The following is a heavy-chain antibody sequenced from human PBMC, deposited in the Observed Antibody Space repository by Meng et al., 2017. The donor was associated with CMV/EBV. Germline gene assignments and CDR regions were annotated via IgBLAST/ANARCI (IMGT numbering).Heavy chain of an antibody. CDR3: ARDRAPYYDFWSDLYYYGMDV. CDR2: INPNSGGT. V-gene: IGHV1-2*02. D-gene: IGHD3-3*01. CDR1: GYTFTGYY. Sequence: ASVKVSCKASGYTFTGYYMHWVRQAPGQGLEWMGWINPNSGGTNYAQKFQGRVTMTRDTSISTAYMELSRLRSEDTAVYYCARDRAPYYDFWSDLYYYGMDVWGQGTTVTVSS. J-gene: IGHJ6*02.